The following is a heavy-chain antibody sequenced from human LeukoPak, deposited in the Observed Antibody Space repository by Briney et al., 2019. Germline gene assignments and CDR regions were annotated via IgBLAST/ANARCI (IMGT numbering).Heavy chain of an antibody. J-gene: IGHJ4*02. CDR3: ARGSSWSFDY. CDR1: GFTFSGYR. Sequence: GGSLRLSCAASGFTFSGYRMTWVRQAPGKGLEWVVSIKPDGSEKYYVDSVKGRFTISRDNAKNSLYLQMNSLRAEDTAVYYCARGSSWSFDYWGQGTLVTVSS. D-gene: IGHD2-15*01. V-gene: IGHV3-7*01. CDR2: IKPDGSEK.